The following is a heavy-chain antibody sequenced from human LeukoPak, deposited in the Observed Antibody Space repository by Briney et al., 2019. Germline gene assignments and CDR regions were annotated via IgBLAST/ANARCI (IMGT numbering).Heavy chain of an antibody. CDR1: GFSFSTYW. J-gene: IGHJ4*02. Sequence: PGGSLRVSCAASGFSFSTYWMSWVRQAPGKGLEGVANIKQDGSEKYYVDSVKGRFTISRDNANNSLYLQMNSLRAEDTAVYYCARLGGTYYNPYFDYCGQGILVTVSS. CDR3: ARLGGTYYNPYFDY. V-gene: IGHV3-7*01. D-gene: IGHD1-26*01. CDR2: IKQDGSEK.